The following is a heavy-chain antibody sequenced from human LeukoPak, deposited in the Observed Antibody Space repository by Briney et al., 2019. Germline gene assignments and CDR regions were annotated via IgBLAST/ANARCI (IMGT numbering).Heavy chain of an antibody. CDR1: GGSISSGTYY. CDR2: IYTSGIT. J-gene: IGHJ5*02. CDR3: ARLPDP. Sequence: SETLCLTCTVSGGSISSGTYYWYWIRQPAGKGLEWIGRIYTSGITNYNPSLKSRVTISVDTSKNQFSLKLTSVTASDTAVYYCARLPDPWGQGTLVTVSS. V-gene: IGHV4-61*02.